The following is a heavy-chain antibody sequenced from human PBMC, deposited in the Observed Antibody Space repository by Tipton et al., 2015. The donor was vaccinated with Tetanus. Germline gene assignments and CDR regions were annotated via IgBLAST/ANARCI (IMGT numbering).Heavy chain of an antibody. D-gene: IGHD3-9*01. CDR3: ARHVYGCGALLTPASTYYYYGMDF. Sequence: TLSLTCTVSGDSISSTSYHWGWIRQPPGKGLEWIGSIYYSGNTYYNPTLKSRVTISIDTSKKQLSLKLSSVTAADTAVYYCARHVYGCGALLTPASTYYYYGMDFWGQGTTVTISS. J-gene: IGHJ6*02. CDR1: GDSISSTSYH. CDR2: IYYSGNT. V-gene: IGHV4-39*01.